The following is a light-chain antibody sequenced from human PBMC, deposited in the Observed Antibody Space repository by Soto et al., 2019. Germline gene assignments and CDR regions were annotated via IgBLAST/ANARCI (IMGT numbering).Light chain of an antibody. CDR2: EVS. Sequence: QSALTQPASVSGSPGQSITISCTGTSSDISAYNYVSWYQQYPGKAPKLMIYEVSNRPSGVSNRFSGSKSGNTASLTISGLQADDEADYYCISYTSSSTVVFGGGTKLTVL. CDR1: SSDISAYNY. V-gene: IGLV2-14*01. CDR3: ISYTSSSTVV. J-gene: IGLJ2*01.